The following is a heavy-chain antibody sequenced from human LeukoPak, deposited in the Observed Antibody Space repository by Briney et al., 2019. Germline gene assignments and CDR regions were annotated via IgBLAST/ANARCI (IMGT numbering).Heavy chain of an antibody. CDR3: ARVGRSSWYLDY. Sequence: SETLSLTCAVYGGSFSGYYWSWIRQPPGKGLEWIGEINHSGSTNYNPSLKSRVTISVDTSKNQSSLKLSSVTAADTAVYYCARVGRSSWYLDYWGQGTLVTVSS. V-gene: IGHV4-34*01. CDR2: INHSGST. CDR1: GGSFSGYY. D-gene: IGHD6-13*01. J-gene: IGHJ4*02.